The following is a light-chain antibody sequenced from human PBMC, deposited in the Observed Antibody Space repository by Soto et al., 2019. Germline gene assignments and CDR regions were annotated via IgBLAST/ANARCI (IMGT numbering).Light chain of an antibody. CDR2: GAS. J-gene: IGKJ4*01. V-gene: IGKV3-20*01. CDR1: QSVSSSF. Sequence: EIVLTQSPGTLSLSPGERATLSCRASQSVSSSFLAWYQQKPGQAPRLLMYGASSRANDIPDRFSGSGSGTDFTLTISRLEPEDVAVYYCQQYGSSPLTFGGGTKVEIK. CDR3: QQYGSSPLT.